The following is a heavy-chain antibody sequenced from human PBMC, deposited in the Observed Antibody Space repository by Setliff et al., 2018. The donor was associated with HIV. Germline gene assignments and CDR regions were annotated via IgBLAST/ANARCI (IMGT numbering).Heavy chain of an antibody. V-gene: IGHV5-51*01. D-gene: IGHD3-22*01. Sequence: GESLKISCKGSGYSFTSYWIGWVRQMPGKCLEWMGIIYPGDSDTRYSPSFQGQVTISADKSISTAYLQWSSLKASDTAMYYCARNPHYFDRSGYYSWFYFDFWGQGTLVTVSS. J-gene: IGHJ4*02. CDR2: IYPGDSDT. CDR1: GYSFTSYW. CDR3: ARNPHYFDRSGYYSWFYFDF.